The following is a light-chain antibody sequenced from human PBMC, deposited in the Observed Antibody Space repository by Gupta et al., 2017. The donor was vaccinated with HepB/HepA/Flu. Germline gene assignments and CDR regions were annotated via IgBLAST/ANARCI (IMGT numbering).Light chain of an antibody. V-gene: IGKV3-11*01. CDR3: QQRSNWPATYT. Sequence: ESVLTQSPATLYLSPGERGTLSCRANQSVLNYLAWSQQRPGQAPRLLIYHTSNRAPGIPARFSGSGSGTDFTLTISSLEPEEFAVYYCQQRSNWPATYTFGPGTKVELK. CDR2: HTS. J-gene: IGKJ2*01. CDR1: QSVLNY.